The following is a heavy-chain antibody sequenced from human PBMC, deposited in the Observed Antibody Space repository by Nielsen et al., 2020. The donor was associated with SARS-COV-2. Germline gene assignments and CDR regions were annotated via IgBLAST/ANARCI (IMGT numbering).Heavy chain of an antibody. CDR3: ARDRYDYVDTYYYFDL. V-gene: IGHV3-33*01. CDR1: GFTFSSYG. J-gene: IGHJ2*01. CDR2: IWYDGSNK. D-gene: IGHD4-17*01. Sequence: GESLKISCAASGFTFSSYGMHWVRQAPGKGLEWVAVIWYDGSNKYYADSVKGRFTISRDNSKNTLYLQMNSLRVEDTAVYFCARDRYDYVDTYYYFDLWGRGTLVTVS.